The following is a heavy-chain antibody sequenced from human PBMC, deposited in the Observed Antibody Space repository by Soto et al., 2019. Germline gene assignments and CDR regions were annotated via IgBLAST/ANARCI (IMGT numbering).Heavy chain of an antibody. V-gene: IGHV4-61*08. J-gene: IGHJ3*02. D-gene: IGHD1-7*01. Sequence: SETLSLTCAVSGGSISSGGYSWSWIRQPPGKGLEWIGYIYHSGSTNYNPSLKSRVTISVDTSKNQFSLKLSSVTAADTAVYYCARNYGHAFDIWGQGTMVTVS. CDR2: IYHSGST. CDR3: ARNYGHAFDI. CDR1: GGSISSGGYS.